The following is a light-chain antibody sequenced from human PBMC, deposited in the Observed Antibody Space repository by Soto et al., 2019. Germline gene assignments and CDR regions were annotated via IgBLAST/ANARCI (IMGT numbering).Light chain of an antibody. V-gene: IGLV2-11*01. CDR2: DVS. Sequence: QSALTQPRSVSGSPGQSVTISCTGTSSDVGGYNYVSWYQQHPGKAPTLMIYDVSKRPSGVPDRFSGSKSGNMASLTISGLQAEDEADYYCCSYAGSYTLVFGGGTQLTVL. J-gene: IGLJ3*02. CDR1: SSDVGGYNY. CDR3: CSYAGSYTLV.